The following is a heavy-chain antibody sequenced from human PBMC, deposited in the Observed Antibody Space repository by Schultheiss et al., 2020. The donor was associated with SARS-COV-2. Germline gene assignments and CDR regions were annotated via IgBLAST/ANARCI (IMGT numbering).Heavy chain of an antibody. CDR3: ARVWKGSSWYPFDY. D-gene: IGHD6-13*01. V-gene: IGHV3-11*04. J-gene: IGHJ4*02. CDR2: ISSSGSTI. Sequence: GGSLRLSCAASGFTFSDYYMSWIRQAPGKGLEWVSYISSSGSTIYYAGSVKGRFTISRDNAKNSLYLQMNSLRAEDTAVYYCARVWKGSSWYPFDYWGQGTLVTVSS. CDR1: GFTFSDYY.